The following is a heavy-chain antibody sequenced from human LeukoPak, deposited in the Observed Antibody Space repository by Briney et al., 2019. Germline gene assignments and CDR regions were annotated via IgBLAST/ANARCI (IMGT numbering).Heavy chain of an antibody. J-gene: IGHJ3*02. D-gene: IGHD2-15*01. CDR3: ARGGSGGLALDI. Sequence: GGSLRLSCEGSGFTFDSYAMSWVRQAPGKGLEWVSAISGSGGSTYYADSVKGRFTISRDNSKNTLYLQMNSLRAEDTAVYYCARGGSGGLALDIWGQGTIVTVSS. CDR2: ISGSGGST. CDR1: GFTFDSYA. V-gene: IGHV3-23*01.